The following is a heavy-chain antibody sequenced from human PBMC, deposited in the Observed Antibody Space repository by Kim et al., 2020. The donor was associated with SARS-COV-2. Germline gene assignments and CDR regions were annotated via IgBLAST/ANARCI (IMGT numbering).Heavy chain of an antibody. Sequence: SETLSLTCAVYGGSFSGYYWSWIRQPPGKGLEWIGEINHSGSTNYNPSLKSRVTISVDTSKNQFSLKLSSVTAADTAVYYCASLILTGYPSWFDPWGQGTLVTVSS. CDR2: INHSGST. V-gene: IGHV4-34*01. D-gene: IGHD3-9*01. CDR3: ASLILTGYPSWFDP. CDR1: GGSFSGYY. J-gene: IGHJ5*02.